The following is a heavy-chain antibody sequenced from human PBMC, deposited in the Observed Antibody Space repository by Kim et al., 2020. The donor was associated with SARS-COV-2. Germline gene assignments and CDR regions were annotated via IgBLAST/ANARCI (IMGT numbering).Heavy chain of an antibody. D-gene: IGHD3-9*01. V-gene: IGHV3-7*03. J-gene: IGHJ4*02. Sequence: DSVKYRLTTARDNAKNSLYLQMNSLRAEDTAVYYCARGLGYFDWLPLDYWGQGTLVTVSS. CDR3: ARGLGYFDWLPLDY.